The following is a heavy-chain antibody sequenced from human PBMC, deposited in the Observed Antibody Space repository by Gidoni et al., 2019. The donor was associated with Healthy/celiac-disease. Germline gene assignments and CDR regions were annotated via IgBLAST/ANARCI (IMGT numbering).Heavy chain of an antibody. J-gene: IGHJ6*02. Sequence: EVQLVESGGGLVQPGRSLRLSCAASGVTFDDYAMHWVRHAPGKGLGWVSGIIWNSGSIGYADSVKGRFTISRDNAKNSLYLQMNSLRAEDTALYYCAKEWQSRIVGAPANYYYYGMDVWGQGTTVTVSS. D-gene: IGHD1-26*01. CDR3: AKEWQSRIVGAPANYYYYGMDV. CDR2: IIWNSGSI. V-gene: IGHV3-9*01. CDR1: GVTFDDYA.